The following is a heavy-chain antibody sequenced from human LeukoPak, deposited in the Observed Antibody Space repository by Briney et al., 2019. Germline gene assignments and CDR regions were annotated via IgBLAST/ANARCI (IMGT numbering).Heavy chain of an antibody. CDR1: GFTFSSYA. CDR3: AKDLNYLPQYYSDY. CDR2: ISGSGGST. V-gene: IGHV3-23*01. D-gene: IGHD1-7*01. Sequence: GGSLRLSCAASGFTFSSYAMSWVRQAPGKGLEWVSAISGSGGSTYYADSVKGRFTISRDNSKNTLYLQMNSLRAEDTAVYYCAKDLNYLPQYYSDYWGQGTLVTVSS. J-gene: IGHJ4*02.